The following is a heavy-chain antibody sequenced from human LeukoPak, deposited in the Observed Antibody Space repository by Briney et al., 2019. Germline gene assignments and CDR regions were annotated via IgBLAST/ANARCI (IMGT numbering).Heavy chain of an antibody. D-gene: IGHD3-22*01. CDR3: AKDSGYDSSGYPFIWFDR. CDR1: GFTFSGYA. CDR2: ISGSGGST. J-gene: IGHJ5*02. V-gene: IGHV3-23*01. Sequence: GGSLRLSCAASGFTFSGYAMSWVRQAPGKGLEWVSAISGSGGSTYYADSVKGRFTISRDNSKNTLYLQMNSLRAEDTAVYYCAKDSGYDSSGYPFIWFDRWGQGTLVTVSS.